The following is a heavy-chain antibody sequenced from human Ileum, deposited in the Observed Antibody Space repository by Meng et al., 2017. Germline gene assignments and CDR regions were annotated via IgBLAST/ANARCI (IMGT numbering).Heavy chain of an antibody. CDR3: ARDRQWVFDY. D-gene: IGHD6-19*01. V-gene: IGHV1-18*01. CDR1: GYTFTTFG. Sequence: QVQRVQSGIGVKKPGASVKVSCKPSGYTFTTFGISWVRQAPGQGLEWMGGIDPGNGNRNFAQKFQDRITLTTDTTTTTAYMELRSLRSDDTAIFYCARDRQWVFDYWGQGTLVTVSS. CDR2: IDPGNGNR. J-gene: IGHJ4*02.